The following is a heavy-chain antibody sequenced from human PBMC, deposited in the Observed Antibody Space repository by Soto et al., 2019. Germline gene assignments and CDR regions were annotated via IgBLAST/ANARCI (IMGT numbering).Heavy chain of an antibody. V-gene: IGHV3-15*01. J-gene: IGHJ4*02. D-gene: IGHD3-22*01. CDR1: GFTFSNAW. CDR2: IKSKTDGGTT. Sequence: GGSLRLSCAASGFTFSNAWMSWVRQAPGKGLEWVGRIKSKTDGGTTDYAAPVKGRFTISRDDSKNTLYLQMNSLKTEDTAVYYCTTDPDYYDSSGYYYGEHYWGQGTLVTVS. CDR3: TTDPDYYDSSGYYYGEHY.